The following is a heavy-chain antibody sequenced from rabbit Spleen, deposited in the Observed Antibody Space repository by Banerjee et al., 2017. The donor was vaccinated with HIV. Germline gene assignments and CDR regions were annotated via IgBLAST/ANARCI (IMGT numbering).Heavy chain of an antibody. J-gene: IGHJ4*01. CDR3: AKSVTNAGDGYRL. CDR1: GFTISSGYW. Sequence: EESGGGLVQPEGSLTLNCTASGFTISSGYWICWVRQAPGKGLEWSACIGTTSGNSHYASWARGRFTISKTSSTTVDLKMTSLTAADTATYFCAKSVTNAGDGYRLWGPGTLVTVS. V-gene: IGHV1S45*01. CDR2: IGTTSGNS. D-gene: IGHD7-1*01.